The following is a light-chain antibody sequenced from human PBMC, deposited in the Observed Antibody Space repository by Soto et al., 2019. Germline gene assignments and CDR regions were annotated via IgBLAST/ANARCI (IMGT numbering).Light chain of an antibody. CDR1: QSVSSY. Sequence: EIVLTQSPATLSLSPGERATLSCRTSQSVSSYLAWYQQKPGQAPRLLIYDASNRATGIPARFSGSGSGTDFTLTISSREPEDVVVYYGQQRNNWLTFGGGTKVEI. CDR3: QQRNNWLT. V-gene: IGKV3-11*01. J-gene: IGKJ4*01. CDR2: DAS.